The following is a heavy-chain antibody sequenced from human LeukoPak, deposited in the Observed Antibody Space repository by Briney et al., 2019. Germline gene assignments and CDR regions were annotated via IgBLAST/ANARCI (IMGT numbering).Heavy chain of an antibody. D-gene: IGHD2-15*01. CDR2: IYHSGST. J-gene: IGHJ3*02. CDR1: GDSSNNGDYS. Sequence: KTSETLSLTCAVSGDSSNNGDYSWTWVRQPPGKGLEWIGYIYHSGSTYYNPSLKSRVTISVDRSKNQFSLKLSSVTAADTAVYYCARYCSGGSCYLAAFDIWGQGTMVTVSS. CDR3: ARYCSGGSCYLAAFDI. V-gene: IGHV4-30-2*01.